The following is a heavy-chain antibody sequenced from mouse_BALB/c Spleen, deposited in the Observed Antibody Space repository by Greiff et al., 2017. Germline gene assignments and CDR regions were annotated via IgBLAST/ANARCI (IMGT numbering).Heavy chain of an antibody. CDR1: GYTFTSYW. D-gene: IGHD1-1*01. CDR3: ARGGGYGSSYWYFDV. J-gene: IGHJ1*01. CDR2: INPSTGYT. Sequence: QVQLKQSGAELAKPGASVKMSCKASGYTFTSYWMHLVKQRPGQGLEWIGYINPSTGYTEYNQRFKDKATLTADKSSSTAYMQLSSLTSEDSAVYYCARGGGYGSSYWYFDVWGAGTTVTVSS. V-gene: IGHV1-7*01.